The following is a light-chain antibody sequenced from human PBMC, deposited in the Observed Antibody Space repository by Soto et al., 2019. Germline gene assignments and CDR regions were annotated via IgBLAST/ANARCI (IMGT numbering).Light chain of an antibody. CDR1: QNINNY. Sequence: IQMTQSTSSLSASVGDRVTITCQASQNINNYLNWYQQKPGRAPKLLIYDASNLEAGVPSRFRGSGSGTDFTFTISRLQPEDIATYYCQQYENLPTFGHGTRLAIK. J-gene: IGKJ5*01. V-gene: IGKV1-33*01. CDR2: DAS. CDR3: QQYENLPT.